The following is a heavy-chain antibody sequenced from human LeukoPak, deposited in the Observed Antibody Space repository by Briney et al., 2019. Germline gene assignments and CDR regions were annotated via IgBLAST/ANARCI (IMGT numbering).Heavy chain of an antibody. CDR2: ISISSSYI. D-gene: IGHD3-22*01. Sequence: PGGSLRLSCAASGFTFSSYSMNWVRQAPGKGLEWVSSISISSSYIYYADSVKGRFTISRDNANNSLYLQMNSLRAEDTAVYYCARDGAPSDYYDSSGYYSPWGQGTLVTVSS. CDR3: ARDGAPSDYYDSSGYYSP. J-gene: IGHJ5*02. CDR1: GFTFSSYS. V-gene: IGHV3-21*01.